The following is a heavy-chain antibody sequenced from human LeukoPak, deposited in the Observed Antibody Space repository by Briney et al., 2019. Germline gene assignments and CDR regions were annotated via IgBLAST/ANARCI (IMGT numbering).Heavy chain of an antibody. Sequence: ASVKVSCKASGYTFTSYGISWVRQAPGQGLEWMGRIIPILGIANYAQKFQGRVTITADKSTSTAYMELSSLRSEDTAVYYCARDPDYYDSSGSPGPRFDYWGQGTLVTVSS. J-gene: IGHJ4*02. V-gene: IGHV1-69*04. CDR1: GYTFTSYG. D-gene: IGHD3-22*01. CDR2: IIPILGIA. CDR3: ARDPDYYDSSGSPGPRFDY.